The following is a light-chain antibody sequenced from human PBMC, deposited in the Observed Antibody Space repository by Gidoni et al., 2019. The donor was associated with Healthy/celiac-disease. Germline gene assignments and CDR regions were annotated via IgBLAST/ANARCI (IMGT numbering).Light chain of an antibody. CDR2: GAS. CDR3: QQYNNWPLT. Sequence: SVSPGERATLPCRASQSVSSNLAWYQQKPGQAPRLLIYGASTRATGIPARFSGSGSGTEFTLTISSLQSEDFAVYYCQQYNNWPLTFXGXTKVEIK. V-gene: IGKV3-15*01. J-gene: IGKJ4*01. CDR1: QSVSSN.